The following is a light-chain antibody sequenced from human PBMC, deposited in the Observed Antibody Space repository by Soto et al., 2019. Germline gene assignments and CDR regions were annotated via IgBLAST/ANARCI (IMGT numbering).Light chain of an antibody. CDR1: SGHSTYI. CDR2: LEGSGNY. CDR3: ETSYSNSLI. J-gene: IGLJ2*01. V-gene: IGLV4-60*03. Sequence: QLVLTQSSSASASLGSSVKLTCTLSSGHSTYIISWHQHQPGKAPRYLMKLEGSGNYNKGSGVPDRFSGSSSGADRYLIISNLQSEDEADYYCETSYSNSLIFGGGTKVTVL.